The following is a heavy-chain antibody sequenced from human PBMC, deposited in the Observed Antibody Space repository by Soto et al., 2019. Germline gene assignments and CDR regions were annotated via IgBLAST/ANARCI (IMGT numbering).Heavy chain of an antibody. V-gene: IGHV3-64D*06. J-gene: IGHJ4*02. CDR3: VKEGYSGSYYFDY. CDR1: GFTFSSYA. Sequence: GGSLRLSCSASGFTFSSYAMHWVRQAPGKGLEYVSAISRNGGSTYYADSVKGRFTISRDNSKNTLYLQMSSLRAEDTAVYYCVKEGYSGSYYFDYWGQGTLVTVSS. D-gene: IGHD1-26*01. CDR2: ISRNGGST.